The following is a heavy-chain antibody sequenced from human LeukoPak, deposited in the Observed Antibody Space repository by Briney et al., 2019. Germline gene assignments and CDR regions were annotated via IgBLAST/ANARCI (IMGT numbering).Heavy chain of an antibody. J-gene: IGHJ4*02. CDR3: ARVFSESLGLSTPPLDY. CDR1: GFTFSSYA. V-gene: IGHV3-23*01. D-gene: IGHD3-16*02. CDR2: INDRGDHT. Sequence: GGSLRLSCAASGFTFSSYAMTWVRRAPGKGLEWVSAINDRGDHTYYADSVKGRFTISRDNSKSTLYLQMNSLRAEDTAVYYCARVFSESLGLSTPPLDYWGQGTLVTVSS.